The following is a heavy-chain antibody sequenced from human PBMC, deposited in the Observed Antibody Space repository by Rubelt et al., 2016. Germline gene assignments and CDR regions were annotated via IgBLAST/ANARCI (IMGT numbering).Heavy chain of an antibody. D-gene: IGHD1-26*01. CDR3: ARTNGATGFDY. CDR2: IDWDDDK. Sequence: ESGPGLVKPSETLSLTCTVSGGSISSRSYYWGWIRHPPGKPLAWLALIDWDDDKYYRTFRRTRRSRSKGTSKNQLVLTMTNMDPVGTATYYCARTNGATGFDYWGQGTLVTVSS. V-gene: IGHV2-70*01. CDR1: GGSISSRSYY. J-gene: IGHJ4*02.